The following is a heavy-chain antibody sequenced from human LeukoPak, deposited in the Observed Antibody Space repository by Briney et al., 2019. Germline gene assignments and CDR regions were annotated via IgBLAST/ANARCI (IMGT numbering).Heavy chain of an antibody. CDR3: ARDLRAVIPSALYAADY. Sequence: GGSLRLSCAASGFTFSSYWMSWVRQAPGKGLEWVAIISYDGSSKYYPDSVKGRFTISRDNSKNTLYLQMNSLRAEDTAVYYCARDLRAVIPSALYAADYWGQGTLVTVSS. J-gene: IGHJ4*02. CDR1: GFTFSSYW. CDR2: ISYDGSSK. V-gene: IGHV3-30-3*01. D-gene: IGHD2-2*01.